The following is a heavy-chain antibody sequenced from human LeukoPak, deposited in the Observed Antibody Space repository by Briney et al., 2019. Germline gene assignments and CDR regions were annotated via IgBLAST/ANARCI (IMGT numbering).Heavy chain of an antibody. CDR2: ISYDGSNK. J-gene: IGHJ4*02. CDR3: TRVAGRFLEWLLPFDY. Sequence: GGSLRLSCAASGFTFSSYAMHWVRQAPGKVLEWVAVISYDGSNKYYADSVKGRFTISRDNSKNTLYLQMNSLRAEDTAVYYCTRVAGRFLEWLLPFDYWGQGTLVTVSS. D-gene: IGHD3-3*01. V-gene: IGHV3-30*04. CDR1: GFTFSSYA.